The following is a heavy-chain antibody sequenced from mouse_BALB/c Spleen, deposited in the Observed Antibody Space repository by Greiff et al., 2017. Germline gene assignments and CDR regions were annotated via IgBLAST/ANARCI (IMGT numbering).Heavy chain of an antibody. V-gene: IGHV2-9*02. CDR1: GFSLTSYG. Sequence: VKLMESGPGLVAPSQSLSITCTVSGFSLTSYGVHWVRQPPGKGLEWLGVIWAGGSTNYNSALMSRLSISKDNSKSQVFLKMNSLQTDDTAMYYCARESPPETGFAYWGQGTLVTVSA. CDR2: IWAGGST. J-gene: IGHJ3*01. CDR3: ARESPPETGFAY.